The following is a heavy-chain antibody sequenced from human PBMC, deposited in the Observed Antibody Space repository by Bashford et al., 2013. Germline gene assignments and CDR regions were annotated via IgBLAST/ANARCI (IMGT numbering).Heavy chain of an antibody. V-gene: IGHV5-51*01. Sequence: WVRQMPGKGLEWMGFIYPGDSDTRYSPSFQGQVTISADKSISTAYLQWSSLKASDTAMYYCARVYGSGNAWFDPWGQGTLVTVSS. CDR3: ARVYGSGNAWFDP. CDR2: IYPGDSDT. J-gene: IGHJ5*02. D-gene: IGHD3-10*01.